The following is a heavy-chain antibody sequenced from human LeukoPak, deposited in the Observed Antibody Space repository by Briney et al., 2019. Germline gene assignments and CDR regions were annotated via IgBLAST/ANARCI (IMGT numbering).Heavy chain of an antibody. CDR3: ARAPQWLALNWCDP. J-gene: IGHJ5*02. CDR2: ISAYNGNT. CDR1: GYTFTSYG. D-gene: IGHD6-19*01. V-gene: IGHV1-18*01. Sequence: ASVKVSCKASGYTFTSYGISWVRLAPGQGLEWMGWISAYNGNTNYAQKLQGRVTMTTDTSTSTAYMELRSLRSDDTAVYYCARAPQWLALNWCDPWGQGTLVTVSS.